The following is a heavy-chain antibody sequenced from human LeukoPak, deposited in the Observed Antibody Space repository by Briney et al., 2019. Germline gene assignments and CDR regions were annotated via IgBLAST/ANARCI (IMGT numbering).Heavy chain of an antibody. CDR1: GGSFSGYY. Sequence: NPSETLSLTCAVYGGSFSGYYWSWIRQPPGKGLEWIGEINHSGSTNYNPSLKSRVTISVDTSKNQFSLKLSSVTAADTAVYYCASWGGSSSPWGQGTLVTVSS. D-gene: IGHD6-6*01. J-gene: IGHJ5*02. CDR3: ASWGGSSSP. V-gene: IGHV4-34*01. CDR2: INHSGST.